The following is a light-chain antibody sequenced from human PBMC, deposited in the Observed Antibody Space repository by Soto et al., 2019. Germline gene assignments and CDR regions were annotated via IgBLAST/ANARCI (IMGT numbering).Light chain of an antibody. CDR1: QSVSSSY. CDR2: GAS. J-gene: IGKJ1*01. Sequence: EIVLTQSPGTLSLSPGERATLSCRASQSVSSSYLAWYQQKPGQAPRLLIYGASSRATGIPDGFSGSGSGTDFALTISGLEPEDCAVYYCQQYGSSRLTFGRGTKVEIK. V-gene: IGKV3-20*01. CDR3: QQYGSSRLT.